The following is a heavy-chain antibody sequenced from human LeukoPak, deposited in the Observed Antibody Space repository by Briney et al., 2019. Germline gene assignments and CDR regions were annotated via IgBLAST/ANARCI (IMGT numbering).Heavy chain of an antibody. Sequence: GGSLRLSCAASGFTFSSYGMHWVRQAPGKGLEWVAVISYDGSNKYYADSVKGRFTISRDNAKNSLYLQMNSLRAEDTAVYYCARDLGQYYDTSDNWFDPWGQGTLVTVSS. V-gene: IGHV3-30*03. CDR1: GFTFSSYG. J-gene: IGHJ5*02. D-gene: IGHD3-22*01. CDR2: ISYDGSNK. CDR3: ARDLGQYYDTSDNWFDP.